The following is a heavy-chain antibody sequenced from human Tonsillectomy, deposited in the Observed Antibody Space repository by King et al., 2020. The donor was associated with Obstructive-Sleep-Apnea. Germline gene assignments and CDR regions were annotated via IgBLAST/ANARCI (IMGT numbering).Heavy chain of an antibody. V-gene: IGHV3-23*04. CDR2: LSGSDGGT. D-gene: IGHD2-2*01. CDR1: GFTFRNYA. CDR3: AKVSRDGGIVEVPTAKEYYYYYYDLDV. Sequence: VQLVESGGGLVQPGGSLRLSCAVSGFTFRNYAMNWVRQAPGKGLEWVSTLSGSDGGTYYADSVKGRFTISRDNSKNTLYLQMNSLRVEDTAEYYCAKVSRDGGIVEVPTAKEYYYYYYDLDVWGQGTTVTVSS. J-gene: IGHJ6*02.